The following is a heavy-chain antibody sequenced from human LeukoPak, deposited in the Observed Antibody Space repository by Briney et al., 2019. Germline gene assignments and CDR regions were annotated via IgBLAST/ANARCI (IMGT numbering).Heavy chain of an antibody. CDR2: ISSSSSYI. V-gene: IGHV3-21*01. J-gene: IGHJ4*02. Sequence: GGSLRLSCAASGFTFSSYSMNWVRQAPGKGLEWVSSISSSSSYIYYADSVKGRFTISRDNAKNSLYLQMNSLRAEDTAVYYCARDRRSSSPGDFDYWGQGTLVTVSS. CDR1: GFTFSSYS. CDR3: ARDRRSSSPGDFDY. D-gene: IGHD6-13*01.